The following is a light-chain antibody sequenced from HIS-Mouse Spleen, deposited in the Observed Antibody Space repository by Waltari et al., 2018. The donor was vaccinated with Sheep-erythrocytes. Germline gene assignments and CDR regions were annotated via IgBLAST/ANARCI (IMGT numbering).Light chain of an antibody. CDR2: EVS. CDR3: SSYAGSNNWV. V-gene: IGLV2-8*01. J-gene: IGLJ3*02. Sequence: QSALTQPPSASGSPGQSVTISCTGTSSDVGGYNYVSWYQQHPGKAPKLMIYEVSKRPSGGPDCLSGSKSGNTASLTVSGLQAEDEADYYCSSYAGSNNWVFGGGTKLTVL. CDR1: SSDVGGYNY.